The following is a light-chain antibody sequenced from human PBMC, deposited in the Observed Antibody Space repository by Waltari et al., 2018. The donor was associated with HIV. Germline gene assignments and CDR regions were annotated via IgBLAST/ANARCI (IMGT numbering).Light chain of an antibody. Sequence: QSALTQPASVSGSPGQSITISCTGTRSDVGGYNYVSWYQQPPGKAPKLIIYEVSDGPAGVSNRFSGSKSGNTASLTISGLQAEDEADYYCVSYTSTIPLGAVFGGGTQLTVL. V-gene: IGLV2-14*01. J-gene: IGLJ7*01. CDR2: EVS. CDR1: RSDVGGYNY. CDR3: VSYTSTIPLGAV.